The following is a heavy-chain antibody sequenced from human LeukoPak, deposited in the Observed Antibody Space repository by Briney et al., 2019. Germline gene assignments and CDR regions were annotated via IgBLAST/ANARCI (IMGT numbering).Heavy chain of an antibody. CDR3: ARASSSGYRGADF. J-gene: IGHJ4*02. D-gene: IGHD3-22*01. Sequence: PGGSLRLSCAASGFTFSSYWMSWVRQAPGKGLEWVANIKQDGSEKYYVDSAKGRFTISRDNAKNSLYLQMNSLRAEDTAVYYCARASSSGYRGADFWGQGTLVTVSS. V-gene: IGHV3-7*01. CDR1: GFTFSSYW. CDR2: IKQDGSEK.